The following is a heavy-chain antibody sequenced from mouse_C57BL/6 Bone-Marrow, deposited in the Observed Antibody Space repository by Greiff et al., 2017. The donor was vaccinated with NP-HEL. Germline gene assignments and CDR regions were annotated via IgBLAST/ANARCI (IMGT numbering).Heavy chain of an antibody. V-gene: IGHV1-80*01. CDR2: IHPGDGDT. CDR1: GYAFSSYW. Sequence: LQQSGASVKIPCKASGYAFSSYWLNWVKQRLGKGLEWIGQIHPGDGDTNYNGKFKGKATLTADKSSSTAYMQLSSLTSEDSAVYFCARCGLLLYFDYWCQGTTLTVSS. CDR3: ARCGLLLYFDY. J-gene: IGHJ2*01. D-gene: IGHD2-3*01.